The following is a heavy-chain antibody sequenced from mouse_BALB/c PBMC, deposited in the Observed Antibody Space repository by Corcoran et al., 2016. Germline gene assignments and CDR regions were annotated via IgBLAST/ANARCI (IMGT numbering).Heavy chain of an antibody. CDR2: INTYTGEP. Sequence: QIQLVQSGPELKKPGETVKISCKASGYTFTNYGMNWVKQAPGKGLKWMGWINTYTGEPTYADDFKGRFAFSLETSASTAYLQINNLKNEDTATYFCARWGSSGYWFAYWGQGTLVTVSA. CDR3: ARWGSSGYWFAY. CDR1: GYTFTNYG. J-gene: IGHJ3*01. V-gene: IGHV9-3-1*01. D-gene: IGHD3-1*01.